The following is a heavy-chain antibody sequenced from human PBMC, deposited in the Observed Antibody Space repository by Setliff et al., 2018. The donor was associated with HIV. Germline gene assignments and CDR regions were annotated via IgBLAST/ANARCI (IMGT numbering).Heavy chain of an antibody. CDR2: IIPMFGTR. CDR1: GGTFSSYA. J-gene: IGHJ3*02. V-gene: IGHV1-69*05. Sequence: KVSCKASGGTFSSYAINWVRQAPGQGPEWMGGIIPMFGTRNYAQKFQGRVTITTDESTSTAYMELSSLRSEDTALYYCARGQSQGYAYSGSYGAFDIWGQGTMVTVSS. CDR3: ARGQSQGYAYSGSYGAFDI. D-gene: IGHD1-26*01.